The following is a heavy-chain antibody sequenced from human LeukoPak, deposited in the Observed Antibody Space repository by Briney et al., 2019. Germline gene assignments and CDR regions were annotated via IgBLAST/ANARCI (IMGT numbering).Heavy chain of an antibody. Sequence: ASVKVSCKASGYTFTSYAMNWVRQAPGQGLEWMGWINTNTGNPTYAQGFTGRFVFPLDTSVSTAYLQISSLKAEDTAVYYCARAPRHDPRTLWFGELLLDYWGQGTLVTVSS. CDR1: GYTFTSYA. V-gene: IGHV7-4-1*02. D-gene: IGHD3-10*01. J-gene: IGHJ4*02. CDR2: INTNTGNP. CDR3: ARAPRHDPRTLWFGELLLDY.